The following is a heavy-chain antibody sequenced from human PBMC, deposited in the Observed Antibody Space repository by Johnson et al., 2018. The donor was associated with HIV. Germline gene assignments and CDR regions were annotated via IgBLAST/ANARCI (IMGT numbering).Heavy chain of an antibody. J-gene: IGHJ3*02. CDR2: ISGSGVST. Sequence: VQLVESGGGVVQPGGSLRLSCAVSKFSFSSYAMSWVRQAPGKGLEWVALISGSGVSTHYANSVKGRFTISRDNSTNALYLQMNSLRAEDTAVYYCATHSGNFFLDAFDIWGQGTMVTVSS. D-gene: IGHD1-26*01. CDR3: ATHSGNFFLDAFDI. V-gene: IGHV3-23*04. CDR1: KFSFSSYA.